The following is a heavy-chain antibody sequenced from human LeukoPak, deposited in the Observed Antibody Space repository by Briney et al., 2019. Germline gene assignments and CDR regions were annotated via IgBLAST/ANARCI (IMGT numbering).Heavy chain of an antibody. CDR2: INSNGDST. CDR1: GFTFSSYA. Sequence: GGSLRLSCAASGFTFSSYAMHWVRQAPGKGLEYVSAINSNGDSTYYANSVKGRFTISRDNSKNTLYLQMGSLRTEDLAVYYCTIDFNGGWYGLVDYWGQGILVTVSS. J-gene: IGHJ4*02. D-gene: IGHD6-19*01. V-gene: IGHV3-64*01. CDR3: TIDFNGGWYGLVDY.